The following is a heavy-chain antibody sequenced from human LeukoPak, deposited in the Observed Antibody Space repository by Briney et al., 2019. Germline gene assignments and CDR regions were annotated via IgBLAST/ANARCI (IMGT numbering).Heavy chain of an antibody. CDR3: AKRIEYSSSSAYFDY. Sequence: GGSLRLSCAASGFTFSNYAMSWVRQAPGKGLEWVSAISPGGGDTYYADSVKGRFTISRDNSKNTLYLQMNSLRAEDTAIYYCAKRIEYSSSSAYFDYWGQGTLVTVSS. J-gene: IGHJ4*02. CDR1: GFTFSNYA. D-gene: IGHD6-6*01. V-gene: IGHV3-23*01. CDR2: ISPGGGDT.